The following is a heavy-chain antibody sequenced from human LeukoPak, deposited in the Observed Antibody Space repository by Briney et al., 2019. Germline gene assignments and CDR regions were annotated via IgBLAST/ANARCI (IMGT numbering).Heavy chain of an antibody. V-gene: IGHV1-69*05. CDR2: IIPIFGTA. D-gene: IGHD6-13*01. J-gene: IGHJ5*02. CDR3: ARGTYFGSWFRKVWFDP. Sequence: SVKVSCKASGGTFSSYAISWVRQAPGQGLEWMGGIIPIFGTANYAQKFQGRVTITTDESTSTAYMELSSLRSEDTAVYYCARGTYFGSWFRKVWFDPWGQGTLVTVSS. CDR1: GGTFSSYA.